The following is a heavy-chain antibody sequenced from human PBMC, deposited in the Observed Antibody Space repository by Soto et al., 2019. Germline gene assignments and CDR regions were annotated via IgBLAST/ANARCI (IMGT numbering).Heavy chain of an antibody. D-gene: IGHD2-21*02. CDR3: ARGLQYGGNSAY. CDR1: GYSISSGYY. V-gene: IGHV4-38-2*01. Sequence: ASETLSLTCVVSGYSISSGYYWGWIRQPPGKGLEWIASIFHSGSTYYNPSLKSRVTISVDTSKNQFSLKLSSVTAADTAVYYCARGLQYGGNSAYWGQGTLVTVSS. J-gene: IGHJ4*02. CDR2: IFHSGST.